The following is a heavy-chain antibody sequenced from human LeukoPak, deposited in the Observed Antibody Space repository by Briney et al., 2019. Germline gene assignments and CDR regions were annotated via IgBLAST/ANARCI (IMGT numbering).Heavy chain of an antibody. Sequence: GASVKVSCKASGYTFTSYGISWVRQAPGQGLEWMGWISAYNGNTNYAQKLQGRVTMTTDTSTSTVYMELSSLRSEDTAVYYCARVFWSGYSNDYWGQGTLVTVSS. CDR2: ISAYNGNT. V-gene: IGHV1-18*01. CDR3: ARVFWSGYSNDY. CDR1: GYTFTSYG. J-gene: IGHJ4*02. D-gene: IGHD3-3*01.